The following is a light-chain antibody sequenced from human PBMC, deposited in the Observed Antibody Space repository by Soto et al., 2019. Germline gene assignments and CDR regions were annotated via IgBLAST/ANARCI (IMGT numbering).Light chain of an antibody. J-gene: IGKJ2*01. CDR2: KAS. CDR3: QQYNSYPYT. Sequence: DIQMTQSPSTLSASVGDRVTITCRASQSISSWLAWYQQKPGKAPKLLIYKASSLESGVPSRFSGSGSGTEFTLTISSMQPDDFATYYCQQYNSYPYTFGQGTKLEIK. V-gene: IGKV1-5*03. CDR1: QSISSW.